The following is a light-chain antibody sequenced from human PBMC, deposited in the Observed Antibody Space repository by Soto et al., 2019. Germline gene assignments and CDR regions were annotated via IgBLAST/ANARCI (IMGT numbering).Light chain of an antibody. CDR1: SSDVGAYNS. CDR3: CLYIGATTYV. J-gene: IGLJ1*01. CDR2: DVT. V-gene: IGLV2-14*03. Sequence: QSVLTQPASVSGSPGQSITISCTGTSSDVGAYNSVSWYQQHPGEAPKLIIYDVTYRPSGVSSRFSGSKSGNTASLTISGLQAEDEADYYCCLYIGATTYVFGTGTKLTVL.